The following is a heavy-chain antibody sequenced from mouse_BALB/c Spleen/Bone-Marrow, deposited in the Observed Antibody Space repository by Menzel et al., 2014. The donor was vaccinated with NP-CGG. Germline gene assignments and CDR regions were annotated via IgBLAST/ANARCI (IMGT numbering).Heavy chain of an antibody. CDR3: AREDYYGSSYGY. CDR1: GYTLTSYV. V-gene: IGHV1-14*01. CDR2: INPYNDGT. D-gene: IGHD1-1*01. J-gene: IGHJ2*01. Sequence: EVQGVESGPELVKPGASVKMSCKASGYTLTSYVMHWVKQKPGQGLEWIGYINPYNDGTKYNEKFKGKATLTSDKSSSTAYMELSSLTSEDSAVYYCAREDYYGSSYGYWGQGTTLTVSS.